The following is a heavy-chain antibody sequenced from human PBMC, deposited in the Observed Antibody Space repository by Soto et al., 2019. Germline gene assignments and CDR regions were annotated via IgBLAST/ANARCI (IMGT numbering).Heavy chain of an antibody. J-gene: IGHJ4*02. Sequence: EGQLLESGGGLVQPGGSLRLSCAASGFTFSSYAMSWVRQAPGKGLEWVSAISGSGGSTYYADSVKGRFTISRDNSKNTMYLQMNSLRAEDTAVYYCAKDPRYCSGGSCHPLYCFDYWGQGTLVTVSS. D-gene: IGHD2-15*01. CDR1: GFTFSSYA. V-gene: IGHV3-23*01. CDR3: AKDPRYCSGGSCHPLYCFDY. CDR2: ISGSGGST.